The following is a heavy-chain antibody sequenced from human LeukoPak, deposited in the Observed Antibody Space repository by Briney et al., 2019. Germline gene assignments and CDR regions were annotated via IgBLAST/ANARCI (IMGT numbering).Heavy chain of an antibody. CDR3: AREVNYYDSSGPDY. D-gene: IGHD3-22*01. V-gene: IGHV1-2*02. CDR2: INPNSGGT. Sequence: ASETVSCKASGYTFTGYYMHWVRQAPGQGLEGMGWINPNSGGTNYAQKFQARVTMTRDTSISTAYMELSRLRSDDTAVYYCAREVNYYDSSGPDYWGPGNLVTVSS. CDR1: GYTFTGYY. J-gene: IGHJ4*02.